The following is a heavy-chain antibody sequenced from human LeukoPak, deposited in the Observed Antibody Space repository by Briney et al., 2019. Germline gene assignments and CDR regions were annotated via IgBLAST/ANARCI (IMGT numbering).Heavy chain of an antibody. D-gene: IGHD5-24*01. V-gene: IGHV3-33*01. CDR1: GFTLSSHG. CDR3: VRDNAAADGALDY. CDR2: IWYDGSHR. J-gene: IGHJ4*02. Sequence: AGGAPRLSRVASGFTLSSHGLHWGRQAPGQGRGWGAVIWYDGSHRYYPDSVKGRFTISRDNSKNTLFLQMDSLRVDDTAVYYCVRDNAAADGALDYWGQGSLVTVSS.